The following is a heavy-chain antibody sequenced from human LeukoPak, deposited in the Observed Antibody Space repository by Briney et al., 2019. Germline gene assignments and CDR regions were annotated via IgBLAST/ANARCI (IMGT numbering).Heavy chain of an antibody. CDR1: GYTFTSYG. Sequence: ASVKVSCKASGYTFTSYGISWVRQAPGQGLERMGWISAYNGNTNYAQKLQGRVTMTTDTSTSTAYMELRSLRSDDTAVYYCARVSKNYYYDSSGPVSAEYFQHWGQGTLVTVSS. D-gene: IGHD3-22*01. J-gene: IGHJ1*01. CDR2: ISAYNGNT. V-gene: IGHV1-18*01. CDR3: ARVSKNYYYDSSGPVSAEYFQH.